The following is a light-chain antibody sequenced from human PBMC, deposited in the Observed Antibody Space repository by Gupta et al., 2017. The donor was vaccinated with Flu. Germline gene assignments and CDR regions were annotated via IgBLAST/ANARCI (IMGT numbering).Light chain of an antibody. V-gene: IGKV1-39*01. CDR2: AAS. J-gene: IGKJ2*02. CDR1: QSISSY. Sequence: DIQMTQSPSSLSASVGDRVTITCRASQSISSYLNWYQQKPGKAPKLLIYAASTWQSGVPSRFGGSGSGTDFTLTISSRQPEDFATYFCQQSDNTFPSIFGQGTRLEIK. CDR3: QQSDNTFPSI.